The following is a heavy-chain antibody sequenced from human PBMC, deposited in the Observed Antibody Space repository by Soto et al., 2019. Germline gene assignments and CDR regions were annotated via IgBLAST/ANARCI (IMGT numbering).Heavy chain of an antibody. CDR1: GLTFGTYW. CDR3: VRDWSTFWGMDV. Sequence: GGSLILSGSASGLTFGTYWLNWVRQAPGKGLEWVANIKQDGSEKYYVDSVKGRFAISRDNAKDSLFLQMNNLRAEDTAVYYCVRDWSTFWGMDVWGQGTTVTVSS. V-gene: IGHV3-7*01. CDR2: IKQDGSEK. J-gene: IGHJ6*02.